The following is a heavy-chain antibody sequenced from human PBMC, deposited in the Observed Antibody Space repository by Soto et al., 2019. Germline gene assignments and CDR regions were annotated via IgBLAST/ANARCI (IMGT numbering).Heavy chain of an antibody. CDR1: GYSFTDYH. J-gene: IGHJ6*02. CDR3: ARGDSTDCSNGVCSFFYNHDMDV. D-gene: IGHD2-8*01. CDR2: INPKSGGT. Sequence: GASVKVSSKASGYSFTDYHIHWVRQAPGQGLEWPGRINPKSGGTSTAQKFQGWVTMTTDTSISTASMELTRLTADDTAIYYCARGDSTDCSNGVCSFFYNHDMDVWGQGTTVTVSS. V-gene: IGHV1-2*04.